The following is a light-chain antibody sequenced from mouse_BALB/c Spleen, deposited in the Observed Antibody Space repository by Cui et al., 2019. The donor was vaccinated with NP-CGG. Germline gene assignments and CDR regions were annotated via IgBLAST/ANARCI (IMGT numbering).Light chain of an antibody. Sequence: QDVVLTESSLTTSPGETVTLTCRSSTGAVTTSNYANWVQEKPDHLFTGLIGGTNNRAPGVPARFSGSLIGDKAALTITGAQTEDEAIYFCALWYSNHWVFGGGTKLTVL. CDR2: GTN. V-gene: IGLV1*01. CDR3: ALWYSNHWV. J-gene: IGLJ1*01. CDR1: TGAVTTSNY.